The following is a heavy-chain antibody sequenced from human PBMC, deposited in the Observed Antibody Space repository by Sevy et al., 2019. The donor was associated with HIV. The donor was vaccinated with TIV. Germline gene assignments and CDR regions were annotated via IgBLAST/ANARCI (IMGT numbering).Heavy chain of an antibody. CDR3: ASLITGTDYDFWSGNAFDI. CDR1: GFTFSSYW. J-gene: IGHJ3*02. D-gene: IGHD3-3*01. V-gene: IGHV3-7*03. Sequence: GGSLRLSCAASGFTFSSYWMSRVRQAPRKGLEWVANIKQDRSEKYYVDSVKGRFTISRDNAKNSLYLQMNSLRAEDTAVYYCASLITGTDYDFWSGNAFDIWGQGTMVTVSS. CDR2: IKQDRSEK.